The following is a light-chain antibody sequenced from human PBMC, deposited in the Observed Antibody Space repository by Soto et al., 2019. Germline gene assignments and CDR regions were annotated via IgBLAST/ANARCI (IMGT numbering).Light chain of an antibody. V-gene: IGKV3-20*01. CDR1: QSVRNNN. J-gene: IGKJ1*01. CDR2: GAS. Sequence: DIVLTQSPGTLSLSPGERATLSCRASQSVRNNNLAWYQQKPGQAPRLLIYGASSRATGIPDRFSGSGSGTDFTLTISRLEAEDFDVYYCQLYNRTSPWTFGQGTKVEFK. CDR3: QLYNRTSPWT.